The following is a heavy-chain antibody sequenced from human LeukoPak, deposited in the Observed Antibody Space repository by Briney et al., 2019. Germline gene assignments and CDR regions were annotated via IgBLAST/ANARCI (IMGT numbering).Heavy chain of an antibody. CDR1: GFTFSSYG. J-gene: IGHJ6*02. CDR2: ISYVGSNK. CDR3: AKDQRTITMVRGVIMNYYYYGMDV. D-gene: IGHD3-10*01. Sequence: GGSLRLSCAASGFTFSSYGMHWVRQAPGKGLEWVAVISYVGSNKYYADSVEGRFTISRDNSKNTLYLQMNSLRAEDTAVYYCAKDQRTITMVRGVIMNYYYYGMDVWGQGTTVTVSS. V-gene: IGHV3-30*18.